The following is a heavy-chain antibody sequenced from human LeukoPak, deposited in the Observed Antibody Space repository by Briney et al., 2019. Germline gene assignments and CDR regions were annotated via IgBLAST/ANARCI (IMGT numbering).Heavy chain of an antibody. V-gene: IGHV1-2*02. J-gene: IGHJ4*02. CDR2: INPNSGGT. CDR1: GYTFTGYY. Sequence: ASVKVSCKASGYTFTGYYMHWVRQVPGQGLEWMGWINPNSGGTNYAQKFQGRVTMTRDTSISTAYMELSRLKSDDTAVYYCARDLSGYAFYYFDYWGQGTLVTVSS. D-gene: IGHD5-12*01. CDR3: ARDLSGYAFYYFDY.